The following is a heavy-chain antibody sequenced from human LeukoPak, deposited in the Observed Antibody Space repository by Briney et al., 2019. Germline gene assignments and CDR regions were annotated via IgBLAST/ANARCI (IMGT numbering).Heavy chain of an antibody. D-gene: IGHD4-17*01. CDR3: ARADDYGDYDHYYYGMDV. V-gene: IGHV1-3*01. CDR2: INAGNGNT. Sequence: ASVKVSCKASGYTFTNYAIHWVRQAPGQRLEWMAWINAGNGNTKYSQKFQGRVTITRDTSASTAYMELSSLRSEDTAVYYCARADDYGDYDHYYYGMDVWGQGTTVTVSS. J-gene: IGHJ6*02. CDR1: GYTFTNYA.